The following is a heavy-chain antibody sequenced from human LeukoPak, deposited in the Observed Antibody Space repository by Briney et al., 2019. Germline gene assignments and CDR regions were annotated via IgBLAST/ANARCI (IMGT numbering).Heavy chain of an antibody. V-gene: IGHV1-2*02. Sequence: ASVKVSCQGSGYTFTGSYMHWVRQAPGQGLEWMGWINLNSGGTNYAQKFQGRVTMTRDTSINTAYMELSRLRSDDTAVYSCARVSGSGWQPDYWGQGSLVTVSS. CDR2: INLNSGGT. J-gene: IGHJ4*02. D-gene: IGHD6-19*01. CDR1: GYTFTGSY. CDR3: ARVSGSGWQPDY.